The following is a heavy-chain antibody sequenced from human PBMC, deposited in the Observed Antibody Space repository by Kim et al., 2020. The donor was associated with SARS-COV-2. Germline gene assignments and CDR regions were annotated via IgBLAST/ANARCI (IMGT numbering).Heavy chain of an antibody. D-gene: IGHD4-17*01. CDR3: AKDTVARLRSLSYYGMDV. V-gene: IGHV3-23*01. CDR2: ISGSGDNT. J-gene: IGHJ6*02. CDR1: GFIFSKYA. Sequence: GGSLRLSCAASGFIFSKYAMSWVRQAPGTGLEWISSISGSGDNTDFTDSVRGRFTISRDNYQNTVYLQMNSLRDEDTAVYYCAKDTVARLRSLSYYGMDVWGQGTAVTVSS.